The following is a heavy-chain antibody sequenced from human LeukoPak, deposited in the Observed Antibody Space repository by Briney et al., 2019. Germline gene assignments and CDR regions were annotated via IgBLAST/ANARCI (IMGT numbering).Heavy chain of an antibody. CDR1: GGSISSGSYY. CDR3: ARDCMVRGHNWFDP. Sequence: PSETLSLTCTVSGGSISSGSYYWSWIRQPAGKGLEWIGRIYTSGSTNYNSSLKSRVTISVDTSKNQFSLKLSSVTAADTAVYYCARDCMVRGHNWFDPWGQGTLVTVSS. V-gene: IGHV4-61*02. D-gene: IGHD3-10*01. J-gene: IGHJ5*02. CDR2: IYTSGST.